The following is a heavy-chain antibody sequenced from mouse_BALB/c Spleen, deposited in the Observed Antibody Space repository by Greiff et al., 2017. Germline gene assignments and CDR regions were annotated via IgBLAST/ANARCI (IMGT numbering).Heavy chain of an antibody. CDR1: GYSITSDYA. Sequence: VQLKESGPGLVKPSQSLSLTCTVTGYSITSDYAWNWIRQFPGNKLEWMGYISYSGSTSYNPSLKSRISITRDTSKNQFFLQLNSVTTEDTATYYCARLLWLRGAMDCWGQGTSVTVSS. CDR3: ARLLWLRGAMDC. V-gene: IGHV3-2*02. D-gene: IGHD2-2*01. J-gene: IGHJ4*01. CDR2: ISYSGST.